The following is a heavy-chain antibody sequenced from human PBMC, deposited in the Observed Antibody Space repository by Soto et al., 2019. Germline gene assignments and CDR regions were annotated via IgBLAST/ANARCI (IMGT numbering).Heavy chain of an antibody. Sequence: PSETLSLTCTVSGGSISSGGYYWSWIRQHPGKGLEWIGYIYYSGSTYYNPSLKSRVTISVDTSKNQFSLKLSSVTAADTAVYYRARGRGYYDFWSGYHTGLDYWGQGTLVTVS. CDR1: GGSISSGGYY. D-gene: IGHD3-3*01. J-gene: IGHJ4*02. CDR3: ARGRGYYDFWSGYHTGLDY. CDR2: IYYSGST. V-gene: IGHV4-31*03.